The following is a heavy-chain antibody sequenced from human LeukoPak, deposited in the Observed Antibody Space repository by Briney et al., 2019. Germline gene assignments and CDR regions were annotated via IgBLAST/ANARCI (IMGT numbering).Heavy chain of an antibody. CDR1: GFTFSGYG. D-gene: IGHD1-14*01. CDR2: IRYDGSNK. Sequence: GGSLRLSCAASGFTFSGYGMHWVRQAPGKGLEWVAFIRYDGSNKYYADSVEGRFTISRDNAKNTLYLQMNSLRAEDTAVYYCARDNPLDYWGQGTLVTVSS. V-gene: IGHV3-30*02. J-gene: IGHJ4*02. CDR3: ARDNPLDY.